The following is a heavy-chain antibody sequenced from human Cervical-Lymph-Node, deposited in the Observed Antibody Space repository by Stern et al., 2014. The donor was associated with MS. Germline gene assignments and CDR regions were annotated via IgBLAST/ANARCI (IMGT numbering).Heavy chain of an antibody. Sequence: DQLVESGPEVKKPGASVKVSCKASGYTFTSFGISRMRRAPGQGLEWMGWISGYNGDTNYPQKVQGRVTLTTDTSTSTAHMDLTSLRSDDTAMYYCARGPYCSSTSCYTNGYYFYGMDVWGQGTTVTVSS. CDR2: ISGYNGDT. CDR3: ARGPYCSSTSCYTNGYYFYGMDV. CDR1: GYTFTSFG. D-gene: IGHD2-2*02. J-gene: IGHJ6*02. V-gene: IGHV1-18*01.